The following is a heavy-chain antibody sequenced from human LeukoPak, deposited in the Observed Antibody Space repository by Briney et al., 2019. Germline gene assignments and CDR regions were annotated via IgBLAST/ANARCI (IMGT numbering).Heavy chain of an antibody. Sequence: GGSLRLPCAASGFTFSDYYISWIRQAPGKGLEWVSYISSSGSTIYYADSVKGRFTISRDNAKNSLYLQMNSLRAEDTAVYYCARERQWLVHYVFDYWGQGTLVTVSS. J-gene: IGHJ4*02. CDR1: GFTFSDYY. CDR3: ARERQWLVHYVFDY. CDR2: ISSSGSTI. D-gene: IGHD6-19*01. V-gene: IGHV3-11*01.